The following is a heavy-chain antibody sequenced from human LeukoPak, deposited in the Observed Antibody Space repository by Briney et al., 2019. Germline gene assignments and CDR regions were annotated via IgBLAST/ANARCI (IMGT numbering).Heavy chain of an antibody. Sequence: PGGSLRLSCAASGFTFSSYAMHWVRQAPGKGLEWVALISYDGSNKCYADSVKARFIISRDNSKNTLYLQMNSLRAEDTAVYYCAKETYYYDSSGYYKNWGQGTLVTVSS. V-gene: IGHV3-30*04. D-gene: IGHD3-22*01. CDR1: GFTFSSYA. CDR3: AKETYYYDSSGYYKN. J-gene: IGHJ4*02. CDR2: ISYDGSNK.